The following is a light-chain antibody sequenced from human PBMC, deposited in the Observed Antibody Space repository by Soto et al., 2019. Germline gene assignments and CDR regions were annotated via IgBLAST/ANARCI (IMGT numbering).Light chain of an antibody. J-gene: IGLJ3*02. CDR1: SSDIGVYNY. Sequence: QSALTQPASVSGSPGQSITISCTGTSSDIGVYNYVSWYQQHPGKAPKLVICEVSNRPSGVSSRFSGSKSGNTASLTISGLRAEDEADYYCTSFTTTNIWVFGGGTKVTAL. V-gene: IGLV2-14*01. CDR2: EVS. CDR3: TSFTTTNIWV.